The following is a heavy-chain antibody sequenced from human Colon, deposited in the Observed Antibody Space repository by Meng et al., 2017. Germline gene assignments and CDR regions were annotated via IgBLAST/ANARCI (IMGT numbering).Heavy chain of an antibody. D-gene: IGHD1-26*01. CDR1: VCSVRKDEW. CDR3: ARSPYSGSALPFFDY. J-gene: IGHJ4*02. Sequence: GPGLVKRSGTLSLTCDFYVCSVRKDEWWSGVRQAPGKGLEWIGEIYHSGRTNYNPSVKSRVSMSVDKSQNHFSLRLSSVTAADTAVYYCARSPYSGSALPFFDYWGQGSLVTVSS. V-gene: IGHV4-4*02. CDR2: IYHSGRT.